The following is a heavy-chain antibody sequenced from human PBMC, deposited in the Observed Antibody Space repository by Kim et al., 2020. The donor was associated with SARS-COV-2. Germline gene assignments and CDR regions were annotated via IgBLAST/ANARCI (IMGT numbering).Heavy chain of an antibody. Sequence: GGSLRLSCAASGFTFSSYWMSWVRQAPGKGLEWVANIKQDGSEKYYVDSVKGRFTISRDNAKNSLYLQMNSLRAEDTAVYYCARESVGIAAGNDYWGQGTLVTVSS. CDR1: GFTFSSYW. D-gene: IGHD6-13*01. J-gene: IGHJ4*02. V-gene: IGHV3-7*01. CDR2: IKQDGSEK. CDR3: ARESVGIAAGNDY.